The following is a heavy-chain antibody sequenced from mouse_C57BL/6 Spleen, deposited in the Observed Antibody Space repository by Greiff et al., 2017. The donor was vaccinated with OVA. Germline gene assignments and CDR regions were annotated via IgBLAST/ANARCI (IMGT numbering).Heavy chain of an antibody. Sequence: VQLQQPGAELVKPGASVKMSCKASGYTFTSYWITWVKQRPGQGLEWIGDLYPGSGSTNSNEKFKSKATLTVDTSSSTAYMPLSSLTSADAADYYCAREGSTYAMGDWGQGTSVTVSA. CDR3: AREGSTYAMGD. D-gene: IGHD5-1*01. V-gene: IGHV1-55*01. J-gene: IGHJ4*01. CDR1: GYTFTSYW. CDR2: LYPGSGST.